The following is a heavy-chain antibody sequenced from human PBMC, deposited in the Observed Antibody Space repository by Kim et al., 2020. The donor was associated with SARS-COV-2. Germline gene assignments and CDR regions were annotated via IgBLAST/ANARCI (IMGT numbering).Heavy chain of an antibody. Sequence: GGSLRLSCAASGFTFSNAWMSWVRQAPGKGLEWVGRIKSKTDGGTTDYAAPVKGRFTISRDDSKNTLYLQMNSLKTEDTAVYYCTTADVVVPAASGGDYYYYGMDVWGQGTTVTVSS. CDR3: TTADVVVPAASGGDYYYYGMDV. CDR1: GFTFSNAW. CDR2: IKSKTDGGTT. J-gene: IGHJ6*02. D-gene: IGHD2-2*01. V-gene: IGHV3-15*01.